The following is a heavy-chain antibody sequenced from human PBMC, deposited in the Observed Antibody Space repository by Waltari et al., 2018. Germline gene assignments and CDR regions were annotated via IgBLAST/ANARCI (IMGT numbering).Heavy chain of an antibody. CDR2: VTPNTGAT. Sequence: QVQLVQSGAELKTPGASVKVSCRASGYDFTAYYIHWVRQAPGEGLEWMGRVTPNTGATDYAQRFQDRVTMTRDTSITTVYMDLSRLTSDDTAVYFCARGSGSQAGLWGQGTLVTVSS. V-gene: IGHV1-2*06. J-gene: IGHJ4*02. CDR3: ARGSGSQAGL. D-gene: IGHD1-26*01. CDR1: GYDFTAYY.